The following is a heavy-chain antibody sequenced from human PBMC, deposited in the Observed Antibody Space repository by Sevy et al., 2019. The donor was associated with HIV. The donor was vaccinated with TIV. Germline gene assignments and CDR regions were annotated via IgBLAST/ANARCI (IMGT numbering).Heavy chain of an antibody. Sequence: GGSLRLSCAASRFTFSTYDIHWVRQAPGKGLEWVAVISHEGSYQYYTDSVKGRFTISRDDSKNKAYLQMNSLRADDSGVYYCAKGQGYDYIWGNERSEYYFDYWGQGTLVTVSS. D-gene: IGHD3-16*01. V-gene: IGHV3-30*18. CDR3: AKGQGYDYIWGNERSEYYFDY. CDR2: ISHEGSYQ. CDR1: RFTFSTYD. J-gene: IGHJ4*02.